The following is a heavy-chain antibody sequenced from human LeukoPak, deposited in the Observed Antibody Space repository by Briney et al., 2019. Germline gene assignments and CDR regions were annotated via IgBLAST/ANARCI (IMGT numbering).Heavy chain of an antibody. V-gene: IGHV4-4*02. Sequence: SETLSLTCAVSGGSISSSNWWSWVRQPPGKGLEWIGENYHGGSTNYNPSLKSRVTISVDKSKNQFSLKLSSVTAADTAVYYCARLPLRCSGGSCYPYFDYWGQGTLVTVSS. CDR2: NYHGGST. CDR1: GGSISSSNW. CDR3: ARLPLRCSGGSCYPYFDY. J-gene: IGHJ4*02. D-gene: IGHD2-15*01.